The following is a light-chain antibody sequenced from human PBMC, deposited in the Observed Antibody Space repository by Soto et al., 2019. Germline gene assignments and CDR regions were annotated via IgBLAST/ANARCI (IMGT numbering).Light chain of an antibody. J-gene: IGKJ5*01. CDR2: VAS. CDR1: QNLSRYF. Sequence: EFVLTQSPCTLSLSPGDRASLSCRASQNLSRYFLAWYQHKPGQAPRLLISVASRRATGIPDRFSGAGSGTDFTLTISRLEPEDFALYYCQQHDILPITFGQGTRLEI. V-gene: IGKV3-20*01. CDR3: QQHDILPIT.